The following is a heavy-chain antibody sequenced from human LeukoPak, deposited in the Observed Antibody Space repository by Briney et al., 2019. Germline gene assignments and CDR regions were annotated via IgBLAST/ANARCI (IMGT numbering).Heavy chain of an antibody. V-gene: IGHV4-34*01. D-gene: IGHD6-13*01. CDR2: INHSGST. CDR1: GGSFSGYY. J-gene: IGHJ4*02. Sequence: PSETLSLTCAVYGGSFSGYYWSWTRQPPGKGLEWIGEINHSGSTNYNPSLKSRVTISVDTSKNQFSLKLSSVTAADTAVYYCARGSRDSSSWYDYWGQGTLVTVSS. CDR3: ARGSRDSSSWYDY.